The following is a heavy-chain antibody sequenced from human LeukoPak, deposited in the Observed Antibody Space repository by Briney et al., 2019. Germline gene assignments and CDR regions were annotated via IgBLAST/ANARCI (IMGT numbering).Heavy chain of an antibody. CDR2: ISYDGSNK. V-gene: IGHV3-30-3*01. J-gene: IGHJ4*02. Sequence: VQPGRSLRLSCAASGFTFSSYAMDWVRQAPGKGLEWVAVISYDGSNKYYADSVKGRFTISRDNSKNTLYLQMNSLRAEDTAVYYCARDALITMIVVGPIDYWGQGTLVTVSS. D-gene: IGHD3-22*01. CDR1: GFTFSSYA. CDR3: ARDALITMIVVGPIDY.